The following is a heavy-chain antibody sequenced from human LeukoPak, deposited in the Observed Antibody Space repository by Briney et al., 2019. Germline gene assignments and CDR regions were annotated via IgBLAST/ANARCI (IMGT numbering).Heavy chain of an antibody. CDR1: GFTLRFYN. D-gene: IGHD1-26*01. J-gene: IGHJ4*02. CDR2: ISSTSNYI. CDR3: ARRRAIVGENTGLDY. V-gene: IGHV3-21*01. Sequence: GGSLRLSCVASGFTLRFYNMNWVRQAPGKGLGWVSSISSTSNYIYYTDSVKGRFTVSRDNAKNSLYLQMSSLSGDDTAIYYCARRRAIVGENTGLDYWGQGTLVTVSS.